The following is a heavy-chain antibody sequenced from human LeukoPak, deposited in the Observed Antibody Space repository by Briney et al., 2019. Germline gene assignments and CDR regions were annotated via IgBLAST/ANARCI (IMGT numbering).Heavy chain of an antibody. V-gene: IGHV4-34*01. J-gene: IGHJ4*02. CDR3: ARYGDYEDPHYFDY. D-gene: IGHD4-17*01. CDR2: INHSGST. CDR1: GGSFSGCY. Sequence: SETLSLTCAVYGGSFSGCYWSWIRQPPGKGLEWIGEINHSGSTNYNPSLKSRVTISVDTSKNQFSLKLSSVTAADTAVYYCARYGDYEDPHYFDYWGQGTLVTVSS.